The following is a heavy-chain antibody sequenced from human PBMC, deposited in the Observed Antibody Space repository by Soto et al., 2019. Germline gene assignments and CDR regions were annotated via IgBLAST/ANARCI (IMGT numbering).Heavy chain of an antibody. CDR3: ARDQVAFWSGYYTARGYYYGMDV. J-gene: IGHJ6*02. D-gene: IGHD3-3*01. V-gene: IGHV1-69*13. CDR2: IIPIFGTA. Sequence: SVKVSCKASGGTFSSYAISWVRQAPGQGLEWMGGIIPIFGTANYAQKFQGRVTITADESTSTAYMELSSLRSEDTAVYYCARDQVAFWSGYYTARGYYYGMDVSGQGTTVTVSS. CDR1: GGTFSSYA.